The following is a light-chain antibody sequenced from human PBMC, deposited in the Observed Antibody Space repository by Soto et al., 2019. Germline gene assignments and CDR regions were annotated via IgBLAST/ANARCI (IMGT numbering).Light chain of an antibody. CDR2: DVI. J-gene: IGLJ2*01. CDR3: SSYTITSSHVL. CDR1: SSDIGDYKF. V-gene: IGLV2-14*03. Sequence: QSALTQPASVSGTPGQSITISCTGTSSDIGDYKFVSWYQQHPGKAPKLMIYDVINRPSGVSDRFSGSKSGNTASLTISGLQTEDEADYYCSSYTITSSHVLFGGGTKLTVL.